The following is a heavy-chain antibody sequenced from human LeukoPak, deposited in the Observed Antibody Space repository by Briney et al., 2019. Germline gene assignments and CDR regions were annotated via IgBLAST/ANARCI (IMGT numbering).Heavy chain of an antibody. D-gene: IGHD3-22*01. CDR2: IIPIFGTA. CDR1: GGTFSSYA. Sequence: ASVKVSCKASGGTFSSYAISWVRQAPGQGLEWMGRIIPIFGTANYAQKFQGRVTITTDESTSTAYMELSSLRSEDTAVYYCAGSGYYYYFDYWGQGALVTVSS. J-gene: IGHJ4*02. V-gene: IGHV1-69*05. CDR3: AGSGYYYYFDY.